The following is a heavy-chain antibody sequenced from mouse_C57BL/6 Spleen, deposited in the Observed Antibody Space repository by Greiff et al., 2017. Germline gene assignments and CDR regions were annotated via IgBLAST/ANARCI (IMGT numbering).Heavy chain of an antibody. CDR1: GFNIKDDY. J-gene: IGHJ3*01. CDR3: TPYRDGYGFAY. CDR2: IDPENGDT. D-gene: IGHD2-3*01. Sequence: VQLQQSGAELVRPGASVKLSCTASGFNIKDDYMHWVKQRPEQGLEWIGWIDPENGDTEYASKFQGKATITADTSSNTAYLQRSSLTSEDTAVCYCTPYRDGYGFAYWGQGTLVTVSA. V-gene: IGHV14-4*01.